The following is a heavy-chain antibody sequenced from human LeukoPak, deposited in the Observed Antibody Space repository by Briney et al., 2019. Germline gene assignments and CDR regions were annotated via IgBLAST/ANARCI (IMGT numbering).Heavy chain of an antibody. D-gene: IGHD2/OR15-2a*01. Sequence: GGSLRLSCAASGFTVSSNYMSWVRQAPGKGLEWVSVIYSGGSTYYADSVKGRFTISRDNSKNTLYLQMNSLRAEDTAVYYCARLLRTPYYFDYWGQGTQVTVSS. CDR3: ARLLRTPYYFDY. CDR2: IYSGGST. J-gene: IGHJ4*02. V-gene: IGHV3-53*01. CDR1: GFTVSSNY.